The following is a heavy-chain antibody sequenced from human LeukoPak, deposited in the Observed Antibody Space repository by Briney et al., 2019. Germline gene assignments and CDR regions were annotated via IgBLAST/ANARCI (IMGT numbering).Heavy chain of an antibody. Sequence: ESLMISCKAAGYISTNFWISWWRHKAPNNLEGLGVIIPDDSENRNSPSVQVQVPISVDKSIYTASLQWSSLKASDTAMYYCARQMYRFDAAHFSGFYGGFDSWGQGALVTVSS. V-gene: IGHV5-51*01. J-gene: IGHJ4*02. CDR3: ARQMYRFDAAHFSGFYGGFDS. D-gene: IGHD3-22*01. CDR1: GYISTNFW. CDR2: IIPDDSEN.